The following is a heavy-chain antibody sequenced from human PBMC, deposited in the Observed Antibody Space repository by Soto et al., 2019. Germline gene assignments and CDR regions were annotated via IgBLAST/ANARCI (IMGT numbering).Heavy chain of an antibody. CDR3: ASNCGGYSGYDCFDY. V-gene: IGHV4-59*08. CDR1: GGSISSYY. CDR2: IYYSGST. D-gene: IGHD5-12*01. J-gene: IGHJ4*02. Sequence: QVQLQESGPGLVKPSETLSLTCTVSGGSISSYYWSWIRQPPGKGLEWIGYIYYSGSTNYNPSLKRRVTISGDTSKNQFSLKLSSVTAADTAVYYCASNCGGYSGYDCFDYWGQGTLVTVSS.